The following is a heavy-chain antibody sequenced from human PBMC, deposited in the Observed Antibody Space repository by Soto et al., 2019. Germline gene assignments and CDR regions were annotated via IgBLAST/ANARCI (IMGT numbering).Heavy chain of an antibody. Sequence: EVQLVETGGGLIQPGGSLRLSCAASGFTISSNYMSWVRQAPGKGLQWVSVVYTGGSANYADSVKGRFTSSRDNSKYTLSLQVNSLRAVDTAVYYCARVWVRPFDLWGRGTLVTVSS. V-gene: IGHV3-53*02. CDR3: ARVWVRPFDL. D-gene: IGHD7-27*01. J-gene: IGHJ2*01. CDR2: VYTGGSA. CDR1: GFTISSNY.